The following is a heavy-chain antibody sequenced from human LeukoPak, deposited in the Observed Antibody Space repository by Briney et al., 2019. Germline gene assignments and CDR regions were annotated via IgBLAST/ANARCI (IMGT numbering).Heavy chain of an antibody. J-gene: IGHJ4*02. D-gene: IGHD6-19*01. CDR2: IYYSGST. CDR3: ARGVPQWPARVDY. CDR1: GGSISSYY. V-gene: IGHV4-59*08. Sequence: SETLSLTCTVSGGSISSYYWSWIRQPPGKGLEWIGFIYYSGSTNYNPSLRSRVTISVDTSKNQISLKLSSVTAADTAVYYCARGVPQWPARVDYWGQGTLVTVSS.